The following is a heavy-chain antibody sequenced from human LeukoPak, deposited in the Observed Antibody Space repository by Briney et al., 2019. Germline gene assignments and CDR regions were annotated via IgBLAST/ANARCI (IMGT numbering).Heavy chain of an antibody. CDR2: IYYSGST. V-gene: IGHV4-59*12. D-gene: IGHD3-10*01. CDR3: ARVLTMVRGVIWFDY. J-gene: IGHJ4*02. CDR1: GGSISPYY. Sequence: SETLSLTCSVSGGSISPYYWSWIRQSPGKGLEWIGYIYYSGSTNYNPSLKSRVTISVDTSKNQFSLKLSSVTAADTAVYYCARVLTMVRGVIWFDYWGQGTLVTVSS.